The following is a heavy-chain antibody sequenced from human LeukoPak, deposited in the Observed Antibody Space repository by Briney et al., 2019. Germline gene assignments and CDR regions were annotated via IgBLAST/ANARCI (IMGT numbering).Heavy chain of an antibody. CDR3: ARDGGGDQNPHY. Sequence: SVKVSCKASGYTFTSYGISWVRQAPGQGLEWMGGIIPIFGTANYAQKFQGRVTITADESTSTAYMELSSLRSEDTAVYYCARDGGGDQNPHYWGQETLVTVSS. CDR1: GYTFTSYG. CDR2: IIPIFGTA. V-gene: IGHV1-69*13. D-gene: IGHD2-21*02. J-gene: IGHJ4*02.